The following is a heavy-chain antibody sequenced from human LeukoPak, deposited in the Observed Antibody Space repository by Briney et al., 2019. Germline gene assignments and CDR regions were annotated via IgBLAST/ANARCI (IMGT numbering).Heavy chain of an antibody. V-gene: IGHV3-74*01. J-gene: IGHJ6*03. CDR1: GFIFSSYW. D-gene: IGHD3-22*01. CDR2: INTDGSST. Sequence: GGSLRLSCAASGFIFSSYWMHWVRHAPGKGLAWVSRINTDGSSTSYADSVKGRFTISRDNAKNTLYLQMNSLRAEDTAIYYCAKDGDSTGYYSSYYNHMDVWGKGTSVTISS. CDR3: AKDGDSTGYYSSYYNHMDV.